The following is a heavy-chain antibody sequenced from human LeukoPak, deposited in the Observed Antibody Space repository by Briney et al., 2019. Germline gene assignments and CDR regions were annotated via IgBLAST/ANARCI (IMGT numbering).Heavy chain of an antibody. CDR2: IHPSGIF. J-gene: IGHJ5*02. D-gene: IGHD5-24*01. V-gene: IGHV4-34*01. CDR1: GGSFDDYY. Sequence: SETLSLTCAVHGGSFDDYYCSWIRQPPGKGLEWIGEIHPSGIFYYNSSLMSRVTISIDTSKSQFSLRLTSVTAADTAFYYCARGRDRSKAGDLWGQGSLVTVSS. CDR3: ARGRDRSKAGDL.